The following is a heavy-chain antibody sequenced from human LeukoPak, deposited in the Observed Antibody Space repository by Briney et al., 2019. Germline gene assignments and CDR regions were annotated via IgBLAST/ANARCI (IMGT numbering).Heavy chain of an antibody. D-gene: IGHD3-3*01. CDR1: GGTFSSYA. J-gene: IGHJ4*02. Sequence: SVKVSCKASGGTFSSYAISWVRQAPGQGLEWMGRIIPILGIANYAQKFQGRVTITADKSTSTAYMELSSLRSEDTAVYYCARAGYDFWSGYYCDYWGQGTLVTVSS. CDR2: IIPILGIA. V-gene: IGHV1-69*04. CDR3: ARAGYDFWSGYYCDY.